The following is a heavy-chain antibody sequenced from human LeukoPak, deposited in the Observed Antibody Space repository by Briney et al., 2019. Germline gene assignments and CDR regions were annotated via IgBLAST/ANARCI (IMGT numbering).Heavy chain of an antibody. Sequence: SETLSLTCTVSGGSISSYYWSWIRQPARKGLEWIGRIYASGTTNYNPSLKRRVTLSVDTSKNQFSLKLSSVTAADTAVYYCAGNVLRFLEWSPGFDYWGQGTLVTVSS. CDR3: AGNVLRFLEWSPGFDY. V-gene: IGHV4-4*07. J-gene: IGHJ4*02. CDR2: IYASGTT. CDR1: GGSISSYY. D-gene: IGHD3-3*01.